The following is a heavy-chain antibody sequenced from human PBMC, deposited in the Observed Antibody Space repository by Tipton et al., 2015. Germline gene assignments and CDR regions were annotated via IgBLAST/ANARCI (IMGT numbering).Heavy chain of an antibody. CDR3: ARVNTGSYSYFDY. J-gene: IGHJ4*02. CDR2: IYYSGST. Sequence: TLSLTCAVSGYSISRGYSWAWIRQPPGKGLEWIGYIYYSGSTYYNPSLKSLVTISVDTSKNQFSLKLSSVTAADTAVYYCARVNTGSYSYFDYWGQGTLVTVSS. CDR1: GYSISRGYS. V-gene: IGHV4-31*01. D-gene: IGHD3-10*01.